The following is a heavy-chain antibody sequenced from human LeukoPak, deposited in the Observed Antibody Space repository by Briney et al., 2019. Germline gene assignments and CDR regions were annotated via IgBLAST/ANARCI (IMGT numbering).Heavy chain of an antibody. Sequence: PGGSLRLSCAASGFTFISYALNWVRQAPGKGLQWVSGISGSGGRTYYADSVNGRFTISRDNSKNMLYLQMNSLRAEDTAVYYCAKPSITDDYFDYWGQGTLVTVSS. CDR1: GFTFISYA. V-gene: IGHV3-23*01. CDR3: AKPSITDDYFDY. J-gene: IGHJ4*02. D-gene: IGHD3-10*01. CDR2: ISGSGGRT.